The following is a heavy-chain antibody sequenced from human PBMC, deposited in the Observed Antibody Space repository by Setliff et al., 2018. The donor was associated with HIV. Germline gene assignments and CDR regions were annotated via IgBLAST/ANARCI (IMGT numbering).Heavy chain of an antibody. CDR2: IYYNSNT. V-gene: IGHV4-39*07. Sequence: ETLFLTCSVPGSSIRSNSYYWGWIRQPPGKGLEWVGSIYYNSNTFYNQSLPSRVTSSLDTSKNQFSPELRSVTAADTALYYCAPRHHKYGFLWGQGTLVTVSS. CDR3: APRHHKYGFL. J-gene: IGHJ4*02. CDR1: GSSIRSNSYY. D-gene: IGHD3-10*01.